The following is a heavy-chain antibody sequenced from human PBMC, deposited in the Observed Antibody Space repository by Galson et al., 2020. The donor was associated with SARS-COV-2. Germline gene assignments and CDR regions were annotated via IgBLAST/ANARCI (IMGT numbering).Heavy chain of an antibody. V-gene: IGHV3-64D*06. J-gene: IGHJ5*02. Sequence: GGSLRLSCSASGFILSDYAMHWVRKAPGKGLEYVSAISSNGETSFYADSVNGRFTMSRDNSKNMFYLQMTALRLEDTAFYFCLSYSSTRQNHWGQGTLVTVSS. CDR3: LSYSSTRQNH. CDR2: ISSNGETS. D-gene: IGHD2-2*01. CDR1: GFILSDYA.